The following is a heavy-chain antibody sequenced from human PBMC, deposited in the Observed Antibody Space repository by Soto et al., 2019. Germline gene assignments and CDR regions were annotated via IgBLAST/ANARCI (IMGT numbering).Heavy chain of an antibody. D-gene: IGHD3-10*01. CDR2: IYDSGST. J-gene: IGHJ5*02. CDR1: GASISSGDYS. V-gene: IGHV4-30-4*01. Sequence: LSLTCSVSGASISSGDYSWSWIRHPPGKGLEWVGHIYDSGSTSYSPSLKSRVTISLDTSKNQFSLKLSSVTAADTAVYYCASQGVASYNWFHPWCQGTLVTVSS. CDR3: ASQGVASYNWFHP.